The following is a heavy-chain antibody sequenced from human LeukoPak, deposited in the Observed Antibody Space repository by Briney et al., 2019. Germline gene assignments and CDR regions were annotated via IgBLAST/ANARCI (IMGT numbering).Heavy chain of an antibody. D-gene: IGHD3-3*01. Sequence: GGSLRLSCAASGFTFSDYYMSWIRQAPGKGLEWVSYISSSGSTIYYADSVKGRFTISRDNAKNSLYLQMNSLRAEDTAVYYCAKDRGITIFGVVITSFDYWGQGTLVTVSS. CDR1: GFTFSDYY. J-gene: IGHJ4*02. V-gene: IGHV3-11*04. CDR2: ISSSGSTI. CDR3: AKDRGITIFGVVITSFDY.